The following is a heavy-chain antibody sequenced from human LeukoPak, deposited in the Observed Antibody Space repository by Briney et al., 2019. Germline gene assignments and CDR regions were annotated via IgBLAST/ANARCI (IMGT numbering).Heavy chain of an antibody. J-gene: IGHJ4*02. CDR3: AKDLCGSTSCYPASDY. CDR2: ISYDGSNK. V-gene: IGHV3-30*18. Sequence: PGGSLRLSCAASGFTFSSYGMHWVRQAPGKGLEWVAVISYDGSNKYYADSVKGRFTISRDNSKNTLYLQMNSLRAEDTAVYYCAKDLCGSTSCYPASDYWGQGTLVTVSS. CDR1: GFTFSSYG. D-gene: IGHD2-2*01.